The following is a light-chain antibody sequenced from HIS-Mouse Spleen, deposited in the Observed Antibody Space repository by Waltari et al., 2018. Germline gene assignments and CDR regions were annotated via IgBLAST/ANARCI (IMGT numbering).Light chain of an antibody. Sequence: EIVLTQSPATLSLSPGHRATLSCRPSQSVSSYLAWYQQKPGQAPRRLIYDASNRATGIPARFSGSGSGTDFTLTISSLEPEDFAVYYCQQRSNWPTFGGGTKVEIK. CDR1: QSVSSY. CDR3: QQRSNWPT. J-gene: IGKJ4*01. CDR2: DAS. V-gene: IGKV3-11*01.